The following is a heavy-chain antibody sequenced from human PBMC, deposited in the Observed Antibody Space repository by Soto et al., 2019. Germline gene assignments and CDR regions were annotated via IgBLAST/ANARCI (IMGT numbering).Heavy chain of an antibody. J-gene: IGHJ4*02. D-gene: IGHD4-4*01. V-gene: IGHV3-9*01. CDR3: VKEKLYSNYEYYFDS. Sequence: EVHLVESGGGLVQPGRSLRLSCAASGFSFRNYGMHWVRRVPGKGLEWVSGISWHSGTIGYADSVRGRFIISRDNAKNSLYLQMNSLRPEDTALYYCVKEKLYSNYEYYFDSWGQGTLVTVSS. CDR2: ISWHSGTI. CDR1: GFSFRNYG.